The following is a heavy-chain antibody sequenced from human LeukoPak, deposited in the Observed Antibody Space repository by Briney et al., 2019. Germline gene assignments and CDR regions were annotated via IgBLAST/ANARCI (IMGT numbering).Heavy chain of an antibody. CDR1: GGSFSGYY. CDR2: INHSGST. V-gene: IGHV4-34*01. CDR3: ARGYYMDV. J-gene: IGHJ6*03. Sequence: SETLSLTCAVYGGSFSGYYWSWIRQPPGKGLEWIGEINHSGSTNYNPSLKSRVTISVDTSKNQFSLKLSSVTAADTAVYYCARGYYMDVWGKGTTVTVSS.